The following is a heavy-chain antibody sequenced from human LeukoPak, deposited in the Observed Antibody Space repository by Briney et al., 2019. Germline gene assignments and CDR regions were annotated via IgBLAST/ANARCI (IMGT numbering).Heavy chain of an antibody. CDR3: ARHVYDPTVYYSASDF. V-gene: IGHV5-10-1*01. Sequence: GESLKISCKGSGYSFTSYWITWVRQMPGKGLEWMARIDPSGSHTNYSPFFQGHVTISADTSISTAYLHWSNLKASDTAIYYCARHVYDPTVYYSASDFWGQGTLVTVSS. J-gene: IGHJ4*02. CDR2: IDPSGSHT. D-gene: IGHD5/OR15-5a*01. CDR1: GYSFTSYW.